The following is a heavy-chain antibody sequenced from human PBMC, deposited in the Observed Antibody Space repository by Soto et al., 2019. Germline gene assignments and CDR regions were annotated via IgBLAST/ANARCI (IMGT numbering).Heavy chain of an antibody. Sequence: EVQLVESGGGLVQPGGSLKLSCAASGFTFSGSAMHWVRQASGKGLEWVGRIRSTGNNYATVYGASLKGRFTISRDDAKNTAYLQMNSLNTEDPAVYYCSRQASDFWSGKPQYYMDVWGKGTTVTVSS. J-gene: IGHJ6*03. CDR3: SRQASDFWSGKPQYYMDV. CDR2: IRSTGNNYAT. CDR1: GFTFSGSA. V-gene: IGHV3-73*01. D-gene: IGHD3-3*01.